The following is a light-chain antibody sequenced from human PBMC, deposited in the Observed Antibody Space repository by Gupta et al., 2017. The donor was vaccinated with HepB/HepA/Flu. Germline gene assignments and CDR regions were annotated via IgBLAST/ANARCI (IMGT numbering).Light chain of an antibody. J-gene: IGKJ5*01. CDR2: GAS. CDR1: RSVSRY. CDR3: QHEHNCPIT. Sequence: EIVMTQSPAPLFVSREERATRYCRASRSVSRYLAWYQQKPGQAPRLLIYGASTRATGIPARFSGSGSGTEFTLTITSLQSEDFAVYYCQHEHNCPITFGQGTRLKIK. V-gene: IGKV3-15*01.